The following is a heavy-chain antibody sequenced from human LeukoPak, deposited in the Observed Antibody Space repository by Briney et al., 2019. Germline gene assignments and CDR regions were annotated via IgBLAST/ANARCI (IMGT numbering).Heavy chain of an antibody. J-gene: IGHJ6*02. CDR1: GFTFSSYG. V-gene: IGHV3-30*18. D-gene: IGHD4-17*01. Sequence: GRSLRLSCAASGFTFSSYGMHWVRQAPGKGLEWVAVISYDGSNKYYADSVKGRFTISRDNSKNTLYPQMNSLRAEDTAVYYCAKGKVAYGDYSNYGMDVWGQGTTVTVSS. CDR2: ISYDGSNK. CDR3: AKGKVAYGDYSNYGMDV.